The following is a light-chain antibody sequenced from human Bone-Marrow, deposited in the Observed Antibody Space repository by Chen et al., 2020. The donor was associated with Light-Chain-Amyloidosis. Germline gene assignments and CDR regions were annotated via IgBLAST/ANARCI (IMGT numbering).Light chain of an antibody. J-gene: IGLJ3*02. CDR2: SNN. CDR3: AAWGDGLMGHWV. Sequence: QSVLTQPPSASVTPGQRVTISCSGSSSNIGTNTVNWSQHLPGTAPKLLIYSNNERPSGVHDRFSGCKCGSSCSLASRGLQSEDEADYYCAAWGDGLMGHWVLGRGTKLSVL. CDR1: SSNIGTNT. V-gene: IGLV1-44*01.